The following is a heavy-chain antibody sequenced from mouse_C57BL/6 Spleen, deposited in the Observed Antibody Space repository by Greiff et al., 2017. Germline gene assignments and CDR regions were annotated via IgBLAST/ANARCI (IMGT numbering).Heavy chain of an antibody. V-gene: IGHV1-55*01. CDR2: IYPGSGRT. D-gene: IGHD1-1*01. CDR3: ARSLYYGSAWYFDV. Sequence: QVQLQQPGAEFVKPGASVKMSCTASGYTFTSYWITWVKQRPGQGLEWIGDIYPGSGRTNYHEKFKSKATLTVDTASSTAYMQLSSLTSEDSAVYYCARSLYYGSAWYFDVWGTGTTVTVSS. CDR1: GYTFTSYW. J-gene: IGHJ1*03.